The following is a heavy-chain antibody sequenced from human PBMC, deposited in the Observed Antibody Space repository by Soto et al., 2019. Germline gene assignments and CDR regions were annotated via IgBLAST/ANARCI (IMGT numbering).Heavy chain of an antibody. CDR2: ISSSSSYI. V-gene: IGHV3-21*01. D-gene: IGHD6-13*01. CDR3: ARDGGQQLVVGPARRTPMNDPFDI. Sequence: PGGSLRLSCAASGFTFSTYRMHWVCQAPCKMLEWLQSISSSSSYIYYAESVQGRFTISRDNAKNSLYLQMNSLRAEDTAVYYCARDGGQQLVVGPARRTPMNDPFDIWGQGTMVTVSS. CDR1: GFTFSTYR. J-gene: IGHJ3*02.